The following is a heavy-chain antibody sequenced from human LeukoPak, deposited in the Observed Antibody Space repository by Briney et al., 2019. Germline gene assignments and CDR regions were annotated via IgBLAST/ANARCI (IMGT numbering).Heavy chain of an antibody. Sequence: GGSLRLSCAASGFTSSSYAMSWVRQAPGKGLEWVSAISGSGGSTYYADSVKGRFTISRDNSKNTLYLQMNSLRAEDTAVYYCAKNYYDSSGYPSNYDYWGQGTLVTVSS. V-gene: IGHV3-23*01. D-gene: IGHD3-22*01. CDR1: GFTSSSYA. CDR3: AKNYYDSSGYPSNYDY. CDR2: ISGSGGST. J-gene: IGHJ4*02.